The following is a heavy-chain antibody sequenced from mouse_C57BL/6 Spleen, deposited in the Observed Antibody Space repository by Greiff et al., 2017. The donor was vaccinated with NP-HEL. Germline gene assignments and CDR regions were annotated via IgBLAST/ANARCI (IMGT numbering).Heavy chain of an antibody. J-gene: IGHJ4*01. CDR1: GYTFTSYW. Sequence: QVQLQQPGAELVKPGASVKLSCKASGYTFTSYWMHWVKQRPGQGLEWIGMIHPNSGSTNYNEKFKSKATLTVDKSSSTAYMQLSSLTSEDSAVYYCARCVTTVVATNAMDYWGQGTSVTVSS. V-gene: IGHV1-64*01. CDR3: ARCVTTVVATNAMDY. D-gene: IGHD1-1*01. CDR2: IHPNSGST.